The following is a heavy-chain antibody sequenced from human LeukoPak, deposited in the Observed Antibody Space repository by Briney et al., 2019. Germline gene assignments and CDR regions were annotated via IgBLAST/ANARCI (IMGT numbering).Heavy chain of an antibody. CDR2: ISGSGGST. CDR1: GFTFSSYA. Sequence: GGSLRLSCAASGFTFSSYAMSWVRQAPGKGLEWVSSISGSGGSTDYADSVKGRFTISRDNSKNTLYLQMNSLRAEDTAVYYCAKKGGLVEMATIKGGLYFDYWGQGTLVTVSS. V-gene: IGHV3-23*01. D-gene: IGHD5-24*01. J-gene: IGHJ4*02. CDR3: AKKGGLVEMATIKGGLYFDY.